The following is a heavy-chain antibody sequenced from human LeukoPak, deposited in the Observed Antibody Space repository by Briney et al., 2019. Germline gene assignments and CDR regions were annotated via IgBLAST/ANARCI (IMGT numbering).Heavy chain of an antibody. CDR3: ARSNYDILTGYGFDY. V-gene: IGHV4-34*01. CDR2: INHSGST. CDR1: GGSFSGYY. D-gene: IGHD3-9*01. J-gene: IGHJ4*02. Sequence: PSETLSLTCAVYGGSFSGYYWSWIRQPPGKGLEWIGEINHSGSTNYNPSLKSRVTISVDTSKNQFSLKLSSVTAADTAVYYCARSNYDILTGYGFDYWGQGTLVTVSS.